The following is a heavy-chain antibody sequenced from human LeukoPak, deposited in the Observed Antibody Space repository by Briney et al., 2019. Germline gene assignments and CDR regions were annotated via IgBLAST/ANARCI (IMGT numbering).Heavy chain of an antibody. J-gene: IGHJ5*02. CDR2: ISGSGGST. D-gene: IGHD3-3*01. V-gene: IGHV3-23*01. CDR1: GFTFSSYA. CDR3: AKEHYDFWSGYYMEYNWFDP. Sequence: GGSLRLSCAASGFTFSSYAMSWVRQAPGKGLEWVSAISGSGGSTYYADSVKGRFTISRDNSKNTLYLQMNSLRAEDTAVYYCAKEHYDFWSGYYMEYNWFDPWGQGTLVTVSS.